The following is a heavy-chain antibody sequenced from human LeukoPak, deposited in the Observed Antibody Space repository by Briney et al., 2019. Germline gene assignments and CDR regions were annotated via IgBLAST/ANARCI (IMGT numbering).Heavy chain of an antibody. J-gene: IGHJ6*03. D-gene: IGHD3-9*01. CDR1: GGTFSSYA. CDR3: ARIWYYDILTDYYYYYMDV. CDR2: IIPIFGTA. Sequence: ASVKVSCKASGGTFSSYAISWVRQAPGQGLEWMGGIIPIFGTANYAQKFQGRVTITADKSTSTAYMELSSLRSEDTAVYYCARIWYYDILTDYYYYYMDVWGKGTTVTISS. V-gene: IGHV1-69*06.